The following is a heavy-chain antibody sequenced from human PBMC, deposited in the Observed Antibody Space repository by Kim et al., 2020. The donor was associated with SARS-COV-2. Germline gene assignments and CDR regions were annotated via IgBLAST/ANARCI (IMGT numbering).Heavy chain of an antibody. Sequence: GGSLRLSCAASGFTFSSYGMHWVRQAPGKGLEWVAVISYDGSNKYYADSVKGRFTISRDNSKNTLYLQMNSLRAEDTAVYYCAKGPAIQLWAGYYYGMDVWGQGTTVTVSS. J-gene: IGHJ6*02. D-gene: IGHD5-18*01. CDR1: GFTFSSYG. V-gene: IGHV3-30*18. CDR2: ISYDGSNK. CDR3: AKGPAIQLWAGYYYGMDV.